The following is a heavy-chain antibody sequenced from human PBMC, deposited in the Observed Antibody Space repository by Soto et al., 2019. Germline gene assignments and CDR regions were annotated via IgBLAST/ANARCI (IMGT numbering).Heavy chain of an antibody. D-gene: IGHD3-10*01. CDR2: IKSNNDGWTL. V-gene: IGHV3-15*07. Sequence: SGGSLRLSCAASGFTFSSYWMHWVRQAPVNGLVFVSRIKSNNDGWTLDYSSPVKGIFTISIDYSKKTSYLQMNSLKTEDTAIYYCSKSAYGGFDYWGQGVLVTVSX. CDR1: GFTFSSYW. CDR3: SKSAYGGFDY. J-gene: IGHJ4*02.